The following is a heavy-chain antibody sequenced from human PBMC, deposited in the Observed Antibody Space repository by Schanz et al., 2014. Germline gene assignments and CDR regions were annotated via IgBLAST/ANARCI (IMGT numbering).Heavy chain of an antibody. CDR3: ARPALWFGDNCFDP. CDR2: ISSGGGST. J-gene: IGHJ5*02. CDR1: GFSFTTYA. Sequence: EVQLLESGGGLVQPGGSLRLSCASSGFSFTTYAMSWVRQAPGKGLEWVSSISSGGGSTYYADSVKGRFTISRDNAENTLYLQMNSLRAEDTAVYYCARPALWFGDNCFDPWGQGTLVTVSS. D-gene: IGHD3-10*01. V-gene: IGHV3-23*01.